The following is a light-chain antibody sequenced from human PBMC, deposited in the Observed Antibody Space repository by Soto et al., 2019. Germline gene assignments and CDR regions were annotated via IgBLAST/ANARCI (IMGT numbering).Light chain of an antibody. V-gene: IGKV3-11*01. Sequence: EIVLTQSPATLSLSPGERATLSCRASQSVSSYLAWYQQRPGQAPRLLIYDASNRATGIPARFSGSGSGTDFILTISSLEPEDFAVYYCQQYGSSPTFGQGTKVDIK. CDR1: QSVSSY. CDR2: DAS. CDR3: QQYGSSPT. J-gene: IGKJ1*01.